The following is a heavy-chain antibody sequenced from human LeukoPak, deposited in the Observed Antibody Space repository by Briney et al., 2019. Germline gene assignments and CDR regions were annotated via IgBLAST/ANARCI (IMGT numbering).Heavy chain of an antibody. CDR2: ISSNGGST. J-gene: IGHJ4*02. CDR1: GFTFSSYA. D-gene: IGHD6-19*01. V-gene: IGHV3-64*01. Sequence: GGSLRLSCAASGFTFSSYAMHWVRQAPGKGLEYVSAISSNGGSTYYANSVKGRFTISRDNSKNTLYLQMDSLRAEDMAVYYCARDFEYSSGRYGLDYWGQGTLVTVSS. CDR3: ARDFEYSSGRYGLDY.